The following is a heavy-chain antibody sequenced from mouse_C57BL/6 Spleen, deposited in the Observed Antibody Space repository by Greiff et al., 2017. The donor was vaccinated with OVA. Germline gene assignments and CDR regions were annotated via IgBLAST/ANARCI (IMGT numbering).Heavy chain of an antibody. V-gene: IGHV1-64*01. Sequence: QVQLQQPGAELVKPGASVKLSCKASGYTFTSYWLHWVKQRPGQGLEWIGMIHPTSGSTNYNEKLKSKSTLTVDKSSSTAYLQLSSLTSEDSAVYYCARGLHYDYYYAMDYWGQGTSVTVSS. CDR2: IHPTSGST. J-gene: IGHJ4*01. D-gene: IGHD1-1*01. CDR3: ARGLHYDYYYAMDY. CDR1: GYTFTSYW.